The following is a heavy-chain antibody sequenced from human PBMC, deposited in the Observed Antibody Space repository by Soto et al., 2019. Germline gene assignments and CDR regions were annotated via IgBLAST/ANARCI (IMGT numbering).Heavy chain of an antibody. CDR2: IYYSGST. D-gene: IGHD3-10*01. CDR1: GGSISSYY. CDR3: ARDRLHDYGSGSWEVADYMDV. V-gene: IGHV4-59*01. Sequence: VQLQESGPGLVKPSETLSLTCTVSGGSISSYYWSWIRQPPGKGLEWIGYIYYSGSTNYNPSLKSRVTISVDTSKNQFSLKLSSVTAADTAVYYCARDRLHDYGSGSWEVADYMDVWGKGTTVTVSS. J-gene: IGHJ6*03.